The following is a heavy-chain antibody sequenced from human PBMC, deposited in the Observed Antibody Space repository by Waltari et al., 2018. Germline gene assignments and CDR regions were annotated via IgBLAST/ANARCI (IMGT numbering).Heavy chain of an antibody. V-gene: IGHV4-59*01. J-gene: IGHJ3*02. Sequence: QVQLQESGPGLVKPSETLSLTCTVSGGSISSYYWSWIRQPPGKGLEWIGYIYYSGSTTSNPSLMGRVTISVATSKNQFSLKLSSVTAADTAVYYCARVSTMIVVVTSAYAFDIWGQGTMVTVSS. CDR3: ARVSTMIVVVTSAYAFDI. CDR1: GGSISSYY. D-gene: IGHD3-22*01. CDR2: IYYSGST.